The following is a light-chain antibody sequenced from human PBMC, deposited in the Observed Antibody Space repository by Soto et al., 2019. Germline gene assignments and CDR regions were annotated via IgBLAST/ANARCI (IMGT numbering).Light chain of an antibody. CDR3: MEALHTPWT. CDR2: LGS. CDR1: QSLLHSNGYNY. V-gene: IGKV2-28*01. J-gene: IGKJ1*01. Sequence: DIVMTQSPLSLPVTPGEPASISCRSSQSLLHSNGYNYLDRFLQKPERSPQVLTDLGSNRASGVLDRVSGSGSGGYFSLKISRVEAEDVGVYYCMEALHTPWTFGQGTKVE.